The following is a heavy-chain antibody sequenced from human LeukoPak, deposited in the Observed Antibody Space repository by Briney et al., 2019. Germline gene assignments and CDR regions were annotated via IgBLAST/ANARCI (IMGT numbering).Heavy chain of an antibody. CDR1: GFKFRDYY. J-gene: IGHJ5*02. D-gene: IGHD6-19*01. CDR2: ITMSGSVI. V-gene: IGHV3-11*01. Sequence: GGSLRLSCAASGFKFRDYYMSWIRQAPGKGLEWISYITMSGSVIQYSSSVKGRFTTSRDNARNSLYLQMNSLRADDTAVYYCARGGWSRGWFDPWGQGTLVTVFS. CDR3: ARGGWSRGWFDP.